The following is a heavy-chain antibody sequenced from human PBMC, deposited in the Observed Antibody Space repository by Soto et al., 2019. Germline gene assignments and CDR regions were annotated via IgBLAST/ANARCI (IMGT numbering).Heavy chain of an antibody. CDR1: GGSISSGGYY. V-gene: IGHV4-31*03. CDR2: IYYSGST. CDR3: ARAYYDSSGYSLPFDY. J-gene: IGHJ4*02. D-gene: IGHD3-22*01. Sequence: QVQLQESGPGLVKPAQTLSLACTVSGGSISSGGYYWSWIRQHPGKGLEWIGYIYYSGSTYYNPSLKSRVTISVDTSKNQFSLKLSSVTAADTAVYYCARAYYDSSGYSLPFDYWGQGTLVTVSS.